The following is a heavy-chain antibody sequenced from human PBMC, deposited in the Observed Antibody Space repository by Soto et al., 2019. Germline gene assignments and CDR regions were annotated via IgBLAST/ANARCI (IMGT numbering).Heavy chain of an antibody. Sequence: QALSLPSAISGDSVSSNSAAWNLIRQSPSRGLEWLGRTYYKSKWNNDYALSVKSRITINPDTSKNQFSLHLYSVTPEDTAVYYCTGITWFRGMDVWGQGTPVTVSS. D-gene: IGHD3-10*01. CDR3: TGITWFRGMDV. CDR2: TYYKSKWNN. J-gene: IGHJ6*02. CDR1: GDSVSSNSAA. V-gene: IGHV6-1*01.